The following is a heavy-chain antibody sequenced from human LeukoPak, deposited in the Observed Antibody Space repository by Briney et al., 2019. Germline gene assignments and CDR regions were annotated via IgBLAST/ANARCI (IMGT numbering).Heavy chain of an antibody. CDR1: GGSISSGGYS. J-gene: IGHJ5*02. CDR3: ARQRQRAVAVRWFDH. D-gene: IGHD6-19*01. V-gene: IGHV4-30-2*03. CDR2: IYHSGST. Sequence: SQTLSLTCAVSGGSISSGGYSWSWIRQPPGRGLEWIGYIYHSGSTYYNPSLKSRVTISVDTSKNQFSLKLSSVTAADTAVYYCARQRQRAVAVRWFDHWGQGTLVTVSS.